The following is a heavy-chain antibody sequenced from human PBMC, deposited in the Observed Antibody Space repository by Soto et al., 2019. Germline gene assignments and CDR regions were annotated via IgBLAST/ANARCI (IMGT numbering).Heavy chain of an antibody. D-gene: IGHD2-2*03. Sequence: GGSLRLSCAASGFTFTSYAMSWVRQAPGKGLEWVSTISGSSDNTYYADSVKGRSTISRDNSKNTLDLQMNTLRAEDTAVYYCAKDIRLLDIVLVPAALDYWGQGTLVTVSS. CDR3: AKDIRLLDIVLVPAALDY. J-gene: IGHJ4*02. CDR1: GFTFTSYA. CDR2: ISGSSDNT. V-gene: IGHV3-23*01.